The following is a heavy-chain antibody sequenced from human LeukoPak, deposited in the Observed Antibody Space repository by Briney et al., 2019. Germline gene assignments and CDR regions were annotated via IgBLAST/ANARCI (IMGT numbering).Heavy chain of an antibody. J-gene: IGHJ4*02. CDR3: AREDEVTTTFDY. D-gene: IGHD1-14*01. CDR2: VNADGSDT. V-gene: IGHV3-74*01. Sequence: GGSLRLSCAASGFTFINYWMHWVRQAPGKGLVWVSRVNADGSDTNYADSVKGRFTISGDNAKNTLYLQMHSLRAEDTAVYYCAREDEVTTTFDYWGQGTLVTVSS. CDR1: GFTFINYW.